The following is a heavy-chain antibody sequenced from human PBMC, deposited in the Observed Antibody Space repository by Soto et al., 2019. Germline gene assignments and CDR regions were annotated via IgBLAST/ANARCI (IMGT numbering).Heavy chain of an antibody. CDR1: GFTFSHYP. Sequence: EVQVSESGEGLVKPGGPLRLPCETSGFTFSHYPMNWVRQAPGKGLEWVSGISAGGDRTYYADSVKGRFTIFRDNSKNSVSLQMNSLRVEDTAVYYCARRVWGQGTLVTVSS. CDR2: ISAGGDRT. V-gene: IGHV3-23*01. CDR3: ARRV. J-gene: IGHJ4*02.